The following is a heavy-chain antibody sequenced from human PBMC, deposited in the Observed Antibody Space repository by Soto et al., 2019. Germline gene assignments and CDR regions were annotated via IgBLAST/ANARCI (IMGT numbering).Heavy chain of an antibody. Sequence: EVQLLESGGGLVQPGGSLRLSCAASGFTFSSYSMTCVRQAPGKGLEWVSIITGSGGSTYYAESVKGRFTISRDNSKNTLYLQMNSLRAEDTAVYYCAKDQDYYGSGRYYTPMGYWGQGTLVTVSS. J-gene: IGHJ4*02. V-gene: IGHV3-23*01. CDR2: ITGSGGST. CDR3: AKDQDYYGSGRYYTPMGY. CDR1: GFTFSSYS. D-gene: IGHD3-10*01.